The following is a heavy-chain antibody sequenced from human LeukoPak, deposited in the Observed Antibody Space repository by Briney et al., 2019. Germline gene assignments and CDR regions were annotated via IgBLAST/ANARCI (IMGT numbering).Heavy chain of an antibody. Sequence: ASVKVSCKASGYTFTGYYIHWVRQAPGQGLEWMGWINPNSGGTKYAQKFQGRVSMTRGMPINTAYMELNSLRFDDTAVYYCARGGIFDYWGQGTLVNVSS. D-gene: IGHD3-10*01. CDR1: GYTFTGYY. J-gene: IGHJ4*02. V-gene: IGHV1-2*02. CDR3: ARGGIFDY. CDR2: INPNSGGT.